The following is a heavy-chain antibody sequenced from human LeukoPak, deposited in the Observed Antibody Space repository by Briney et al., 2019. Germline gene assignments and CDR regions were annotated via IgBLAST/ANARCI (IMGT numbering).Heavy chain of an antibody. D-gene: IGHD4-11*01. CDR1: EFTLKDYR. J-gene: IGHJ2*01. CDR2: INSYGSSA. CDR3: ARGSPTPNSRYFDL. Sequence: PGGSLRLSCEASEFTLKDYRMHWVPHGPGKGLVWVSRINSYGSSAIYADSVKGRFTISRDDAKNTLYLQMNSLRADDTAVYYCARGSPTPNSRYFDLWGRGTLVTVSS. V-gene: IGHV3-74*01.